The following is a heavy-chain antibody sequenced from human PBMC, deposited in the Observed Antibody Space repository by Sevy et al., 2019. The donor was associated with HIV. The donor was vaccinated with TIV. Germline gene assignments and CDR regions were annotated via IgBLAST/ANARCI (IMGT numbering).Heavy chain of an antibody. Sequence: GGSLRLSCSASGFTFSSYAMHWVRQAPGKGLEYVSAISSNGGSTYYADSVKGRFTISRDNSKNTLYLQMGSLRAEDTAVYYCVKDPRRVGMDVWGQGTTVTVSS. CDR3: VKDPRRVGMDV. CDR1: GFTFSSYA. J-gene: IGHJ6*02. CDR2: ISSNGGST. V-gene: IGHV3-64D*06.